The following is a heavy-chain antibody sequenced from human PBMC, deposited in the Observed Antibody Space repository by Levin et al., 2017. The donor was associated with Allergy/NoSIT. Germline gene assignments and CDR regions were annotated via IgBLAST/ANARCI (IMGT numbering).Heavy chain of an antibody. CDR3: ARIIRGDIPAFDV. Sequence: SGPTLVKPTQTLTLTCTVSGFSISTSGMSVAWIRQPPGKALEWLALIDWDDDKYYNTSLKTRLTISRDTSKNQVGLTMANMDPEDTATYYCARIIRGDIPAFDVWGQGTMVTVSS. V-gene: IGHV2-70*01. D-gene: IGHD3-10*01. CDR2: IDWDDDK. CDR1: GFSISTSGMS. J-gene: IGHJ3*01.